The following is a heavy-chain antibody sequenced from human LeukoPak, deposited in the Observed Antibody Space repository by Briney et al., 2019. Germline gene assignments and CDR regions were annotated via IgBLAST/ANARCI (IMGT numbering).Heavy chain of an antibody. CDR1: GYTFTSYG. V-gene: IGHV1-18*01. D-gene: IGHD1-26*01. CDR2: ISAFNGNT. J-gene: IGHJ3*02. Sequence: GASVKVSCKASGYTFTSYGISWVRQAAGQRLEWMGWISAFNGNTNYAQKLQGRVTMTTDTSTSTAYMELRSLRSDDTAVYYCARDQTVRLGAIPGPLDAFDIWGQGTMVTVSS. CDR3: ARDQTVRLGAIPGPLDAFDI.